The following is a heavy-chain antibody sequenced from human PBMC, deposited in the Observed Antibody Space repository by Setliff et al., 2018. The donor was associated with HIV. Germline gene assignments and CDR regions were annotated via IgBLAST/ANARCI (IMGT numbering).Heavy chain of an antibody. CDR1: GFSISTGHY. D-gene: IGHD3-10*01. Sequence: PSETLSLTCTVSGFSISTGHYWGWVRQSPGKGLEWIGSVYHSGSTYYAASLKSRVTISVDTSKNQFSLKLTSVTAADTAVYYGARQPPLSALQVWFGDYWGQGSLVTVPQ. J-gene: IGHJ4*02. CDR2: VYHSGST. CDR3: ARQPPLSALQVWFGDY. V-gene: IGHV4-38-2*02.